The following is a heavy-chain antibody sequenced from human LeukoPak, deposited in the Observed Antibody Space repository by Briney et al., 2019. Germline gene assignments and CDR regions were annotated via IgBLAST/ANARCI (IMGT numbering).Heavy chain of an antibody. CDR1: GGSISSGSYY. CDR2: IYTSGST. D-gene: IGHD3-10*01. Sequence: PSQTLSLTCIVSGGSISSGSYYWRWIRQPAGKGLEWIGRIYTSGSTNYNPSLKSRFTISVDTSKNQFSLKLSSVTAADTAVYYCARPRHYYGSGFDYWGQGSLVTVSS. V-gene: IGHV4-61*02. CDR3: ARPRHYYGSGFDY. J-gene: IGHJ4*02.